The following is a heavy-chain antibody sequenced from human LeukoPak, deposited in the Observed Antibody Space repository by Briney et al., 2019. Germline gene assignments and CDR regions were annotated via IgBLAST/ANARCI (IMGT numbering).Heavy chain of an antibody. J-gene: IGHJ4*02. CDR1: GFTFTSYG. CDR3: GRAATSHYYGSAIDY. V-gene: IGHV1-18*01. CDR2: ISAYNGNT. Sequence: ASVKVSCKASGFTFTSYGISWVRQAPGPGLEWMGWISAYNGNTNSAQNLQGRVTMTTDTSTSTAYMELRSLRYDDTAVFYCGRAATSHYYGSAIDYWGQGTLVTVSS. D-gene: IGHD3-10*01.